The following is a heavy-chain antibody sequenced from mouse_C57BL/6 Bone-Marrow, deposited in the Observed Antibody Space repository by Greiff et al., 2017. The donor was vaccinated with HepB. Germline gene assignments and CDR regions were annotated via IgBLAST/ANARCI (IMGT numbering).Heavy chain of an antibody. V-gene: IGHV5-9-1*02. D-gene: IGHD3-2*01. CDR1: GFTFSSYA. J-gene: IGHJ3*01. CDR2: ISSGGDYI. CDR3: TREGGQLEFAY. Sequence: EVMLVESGEGLVKPGGSLKLSCAASGFTFSSYAMSWVRQTPEKRLEWVAYISSGGDYIYYADTVKGRFTISRDNARNTLYLQMSSLKSEDTAMYYCTREGGQLEFAYWGQGTLVTVSA.